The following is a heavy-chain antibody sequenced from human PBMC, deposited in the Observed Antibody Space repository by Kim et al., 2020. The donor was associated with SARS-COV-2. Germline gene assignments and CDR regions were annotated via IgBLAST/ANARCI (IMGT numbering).Heavy chain of an antibody. CDR2: ISWNSGSI. D-gene: IGHD3-10*01. J-gene: IGHJ4*02. CDR3: AKDISPTYGSGSYLGQGFDY. V-gene: IGHV3-9*01. CDR1: GFTFDDYA. Sequence: GGSLRLSCAASGFTFDDYAMHWVRQAPGKGLEWVSGISWNSGSIGYADSVKGRFTISRDNAKNSLYLQMNSLRAEDTALYYCAKDISPTYGSGSYLGQGFDYWGQGTLVTVSS.